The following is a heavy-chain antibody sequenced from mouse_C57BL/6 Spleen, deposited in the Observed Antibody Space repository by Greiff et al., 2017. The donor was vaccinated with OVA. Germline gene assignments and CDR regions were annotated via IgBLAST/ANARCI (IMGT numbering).Heavy chain of an antibody. Sequence: VQLQQSGPELVKPGASVKISCKASGYSFTSYYIHWVKQRPGQGLEWIGWIYPGSGNTKYNEKFKGKATLTADTSSSTAYTQLSSLTSEDAAVYYCARHGSSYIDYWGQGTTLTVSS. CDR3: ARHGSSYIDY. D-gene: IGHD1-1*01. CDR2: IYPGSGNT. CDR1: GYSFTSYY. J-gene: IGHJ2*01. V-gene: IGHV1-66*01.